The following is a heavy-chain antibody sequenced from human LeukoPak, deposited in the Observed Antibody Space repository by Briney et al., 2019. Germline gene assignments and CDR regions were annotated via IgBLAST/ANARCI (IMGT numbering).Heavy chain of an antibody. CDR3: ARRVGSGWPIVY. CDR2: INPNSGGT. CDR1: VYTFIGYY. J-gene: IGHJ4*02. Sequence: GASVTDSFQSSVYTFIGYYMNWVRQAPGQGLAWMGWINPNSGGTNYAQKFQGRVTMTRDTSISTDYMELSRLRSDDTAVYYCARRVGSGWPIVYWGQGTLVTVSS. D-gene: IGHD6-19*01. V-gene: IGHV1-2*02.